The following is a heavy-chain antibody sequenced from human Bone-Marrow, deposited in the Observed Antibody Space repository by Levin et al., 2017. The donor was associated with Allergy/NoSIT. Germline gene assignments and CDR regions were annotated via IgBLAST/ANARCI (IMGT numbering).Heavy chain of an antibody. CDR3: ARDQRSYDSSGYYYVHFDY. CDR2: ISSSSSTI. V-gene: IGHV3-48*01. CDR1: GFTFSSYS. J-gene: IGHJ4*02. Sequence: SCAASGFTFSSYSMNWVRQAPGKGLEWVSYISSSSSTIYYADSVKGRFTISRDNAKNSLYLQMNSLRAEDTAVYYCARDQRSYDSSGYYYVHFDYWGQGTLVTVSS. D-gene: IGHD3-22*01.